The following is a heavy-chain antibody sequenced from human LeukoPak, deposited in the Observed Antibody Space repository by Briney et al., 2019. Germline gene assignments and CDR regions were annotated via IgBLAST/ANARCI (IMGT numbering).Heavy chain of an antibody. CDR1: GFTFTSSA. J-gene: IGHJ4*02. CDR3: AARYNYYDSSGYGG. D-gene: IGHD3-22*01. V-gene: IGHV1-58*01. Sequence: SVKVSCKASGFTFTSSAVQWVRQARGQRLEWIGWIVVGSGNTNYAQKFQERVTIPRDMSTSTAYMELSSLRSEDTAVYYCAARYNYYDSSGYGGWGQGTLVTVSS. CDR2: IVVGSGNT.